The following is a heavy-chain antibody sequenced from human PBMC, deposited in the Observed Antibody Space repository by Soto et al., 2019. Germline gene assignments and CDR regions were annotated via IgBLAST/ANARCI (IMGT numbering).Heavy chain of an antibody. CDR1: GGSISSSNW. D-gene: IGHD3-22*01. J-gene: IGHJ4*02. CDR3: ARDYYDSSGYYVY. V-gene: IGHV4-4*02. CDR2: IYHSGST. Sequence: SETLSLTCAVSGGSISSSNWWSWVRQPPGKGLEWIGEIYHSGSTNYNPSLKSRVTISVDKSKNQFSLKLSSVTAADTAVYYCARDYYDSSGYYVYWGQGTLVTVSS.